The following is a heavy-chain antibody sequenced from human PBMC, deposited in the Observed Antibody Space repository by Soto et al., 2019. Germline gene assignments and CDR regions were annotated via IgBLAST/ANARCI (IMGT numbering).Heavy chain of an antibody. Sequence: SVKVSCKASRGTFSSYAIRWVRQAPVQGLEWMGGIIPIFGTANYEQKFQGRFTITADESTSRAYMELSSLRSEDTAVYYCARGQGSSSPFAATSYFDYWGQGTLVTVSS. CDR1: RGTFSSYA. J-gene: IGHJ4*02. D-gene: IGHD6-13*01. CDR3: ARGQGSSSPFAATSYFDY. CDR2: IIPIFGTA. V-gene: IGHV1-69*13.